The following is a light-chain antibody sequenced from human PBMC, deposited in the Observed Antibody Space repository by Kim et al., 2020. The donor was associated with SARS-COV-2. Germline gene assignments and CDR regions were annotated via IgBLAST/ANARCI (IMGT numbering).Light chain of an antibody. J-gene: IGLJ2*01. CDR1: KLGDKY. CDR3: QAWDSSTVV. Sequence: SLSPGQTASITCSGDKLGDKYACWYQQKPGQSPVLVIYQDSKRPSGIPGRFSGSNSGNTATLTISGTQAMDVADYYCQAWDSSTVVFGGGTQLTVL. CDR2: QDS. V-gene: IGLV3-1*01.